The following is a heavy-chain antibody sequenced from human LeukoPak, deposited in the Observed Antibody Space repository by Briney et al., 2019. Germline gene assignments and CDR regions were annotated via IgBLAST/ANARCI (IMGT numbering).Heavy chain of an antibody. V-gene: IGHV4-39*01. CDR2: IYYSGST. D-gene: IGHD6-19*01. J-gene: IGHJ4*02. CDR1: GGSISSSSYY. CDR3: ASPLIAVAGSFDY. Sequence: SETLSLTCTVSGGSISSSSYYWGWIRQPPGKGLEWIGSIYYSGSTYYNPSLKSRVTISVDTSKHQFSLKLSSVTAADTAVYYCASPLIAVAGSFDYWGQGTLVTVSS.